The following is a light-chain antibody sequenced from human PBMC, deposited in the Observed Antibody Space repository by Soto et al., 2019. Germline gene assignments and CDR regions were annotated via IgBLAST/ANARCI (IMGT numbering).Light chain of an antibody. J-gene: IGLJ2*01. V-gene: IGLV1-51*01. CDR2: DND. Sequence: QAVVTQPPSVSAAPGQKVTISCSGSSSNIGNNYVFWYQQLPGTAPKLLIYDNDKRPSRIPDRFSGSKSGTSATLGITGLQTGDEADYYCATWDRSLSVGVFGGGTKLTVL. CDR1: SSNIGNNY. CDR3: ATWDRSLSVGV.